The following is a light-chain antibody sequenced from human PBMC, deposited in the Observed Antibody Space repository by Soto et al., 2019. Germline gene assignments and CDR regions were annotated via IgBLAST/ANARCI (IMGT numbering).Light chain of an antibody. CDR3: QSYDSSLSGYV. CDR2: GNS. V-gene: IGLV1-40*01. CDR1: SSDIGAGYD. Sequence: QSVLTQPPSVSGAPGPRVTISCTGSSSDIGAGYDGNWYQQLPGTAPKMLIYGNSNRRSGVPDRFSGSKSGTSASLAITGRQGEDEADYYCQSYDSSLSGYVFGTGTKVTVL. J-gene: IGLJ1*01.